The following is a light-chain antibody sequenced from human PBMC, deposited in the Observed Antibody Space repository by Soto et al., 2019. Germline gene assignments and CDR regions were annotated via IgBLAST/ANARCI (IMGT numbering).Light chain of an antibody. Sequence: EIVLTQSPGTLSLSPGERATLSCRASQSVSSSYLAWYQQKPGQAPRLLIYGASSRATGIPDMFSGSGSGTDFTLTISRLEPEDFAEYYCQQYGSSPLTFGQGTKVEIK. CDR3: QQYGSSPLT. J-gene: IGKJ1*01. CDR1: QSVSSSY. CDR2: GAS. V-gene: IGKV3-20*01.